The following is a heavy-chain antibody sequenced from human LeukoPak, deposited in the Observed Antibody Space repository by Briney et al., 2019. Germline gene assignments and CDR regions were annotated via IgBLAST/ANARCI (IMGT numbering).Heavy chain of an antibody. CDR3: VRDPQGDRGGSFDY. J-gene: IGHJ4*02. CDR1: GFTFSNYG. CDR2: IYHDGTYK. D-gene: IGHD2-21*02. Sequence: GVSLRLSCAASGFTFSNYGMHWVRQGPGKGLEWVALIYHDGTYKYYRDSVKGRFTISRDNSKNTLYLQMNSLRAEDTALYSCVRDPQGDRGGSFDYWGQGTLVTVSS. V-gene: IGHV3-33*01.